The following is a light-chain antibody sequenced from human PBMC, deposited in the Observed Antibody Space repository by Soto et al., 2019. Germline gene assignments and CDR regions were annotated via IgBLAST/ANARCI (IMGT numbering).Light chain of an antibody. CDR1: QSVTNY. CDR2: DAS. V-gene: IGKV3-11*01. Sequence: NFLAQSPYPLSLSPGESATVSCRATQSVTNYIAWYQQRPGQAPRLLIYDASNRASGVPAKFSGSGSGTDFTLTISDLEPADFGLYYCQQYHSWPTFGQGTDWRL. CDR3: QQYHSWPT. J-gene: IGKJ5*01.